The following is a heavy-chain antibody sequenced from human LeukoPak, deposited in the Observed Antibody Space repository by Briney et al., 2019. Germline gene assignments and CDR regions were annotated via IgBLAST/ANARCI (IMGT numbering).Heavy chain of an antibody. CDR1: GFTVRSNY. Sequence: GGSLRVSCAACGFTVRSNYMSWVRQAPGRGLEWVSVIYSGGSTYYADSVKGRFTISRDNSKNTLYLQMNSLRAEDTAVYYCARPSRGAGLDYWGQGTLVTVSS. J-gene: IGHJ4*02. D-gene: IGHD6-6*01. CDR2: IYSGGST. V-gene: IGHV3-53*01. CDR3: ARPSRGAGLDY.